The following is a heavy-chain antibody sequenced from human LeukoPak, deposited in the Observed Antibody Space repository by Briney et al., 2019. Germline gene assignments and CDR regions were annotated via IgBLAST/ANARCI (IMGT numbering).Heavy chain of an antibody. V-gene: IGHV4-39*01. CDR1: GGSISSSTYY. CDR3: ARLGPGHSSSWSNDAFAI. Sequence: SETLSLTCTVSGGSISSSTYYWGWIRQPPGKGLEWIGNLYYSGSTYYHPSLKSRVTISVGTSKNQFSLKLSSVTAADTAVYYCARLGPGHSSSWSNDAFAIWGQGTLVTVSS. CDR2: LYYSGST. D-gene: IGHD6-13*01. J-gene: IGHJ3*02.